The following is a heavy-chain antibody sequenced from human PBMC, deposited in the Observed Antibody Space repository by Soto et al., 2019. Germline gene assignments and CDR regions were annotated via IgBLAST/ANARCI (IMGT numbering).Heavy chain of an antibody. CDR1: GFTFSTYG. J-gene: IGHJ4*02. Sequence: GGSLRLSCAPSGFTFSTYGMHWVRQAPGKGLEWVAVIWYDGSNQYYADSVKGRFTISRDNSKNMLYLQMNSLRAEDTAVYYCARDLGAFNYGSAYFDYWGQGTPV. D-gene: IGHD3-10*01. CDR2: IWYDGSNQ. CDR3: ARDLGAFNYGSAYFDY. V-gene: IGHV3-33*01.